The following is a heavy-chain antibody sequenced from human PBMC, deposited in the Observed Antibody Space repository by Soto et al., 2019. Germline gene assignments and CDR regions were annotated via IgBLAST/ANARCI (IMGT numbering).Heavy chain of an antibody. V-gene: IGHV4-59*01. CDR1: GGSISRYY. D-gene: IGHD2-8*01. CDR2: IYYSGST. CDR3: ARENAVSGDWFDP. Sequence: QVQLQESGPGLVKPSETLSLICTVSGGSISRYYWSWIRQPPGKGLEWIGYIYYSGSTNYNPSLKSRVTISVDTSKNQFSLKLSSVTAADTAVYYCARENAVSGDWFDPWGQGTLVTVSS. J-gene: IGHJ5*02.